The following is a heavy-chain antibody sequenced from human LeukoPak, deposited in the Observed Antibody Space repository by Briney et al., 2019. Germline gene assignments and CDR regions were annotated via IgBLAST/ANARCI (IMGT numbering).Heavy chain of an antibody. J-gene: IGHJ5*02. CDR2: INPSGGST. CDR3: AREAVTIFALVRTQTTKSPHRFDP. Sequence: ASVKVSCKASGYTFTSYYMHWVRQAPGQGLEWMGIINPSGGSTNYAQNFHGRVTMTRDMSTSTVYMELSSLRSEDTAVYYCAREAVTIFALVRTQTTKSPHRFDPWGQGTLVTVSS. V-gene: IGHV1-46*01. CDR1: GYTFTSYY. D-gene: IGHD3/OR15-3a*01.